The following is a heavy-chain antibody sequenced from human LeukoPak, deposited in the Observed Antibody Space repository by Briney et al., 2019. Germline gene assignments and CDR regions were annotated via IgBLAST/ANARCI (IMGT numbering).Heavy chain of an antibody. V-gene: IGHV1-2*06. CDR1: GYTLTGYY. CDR3: AEEGPRDYYDSSGELGY. J-gene: IGHJ4*02. Sequence: ASVKVSCKASGYTLTGYYMHWVRQAPGQGLEWMGRINPNSGGTNYAQKFQGRVTMTRDTSISTAYMELSRLRSDDTAVYYCAEEGPRDYYDSSGELGYWGQGTLVTVSS. D-gene: IGHD3-22*01. CDR2: INPNSGGT.